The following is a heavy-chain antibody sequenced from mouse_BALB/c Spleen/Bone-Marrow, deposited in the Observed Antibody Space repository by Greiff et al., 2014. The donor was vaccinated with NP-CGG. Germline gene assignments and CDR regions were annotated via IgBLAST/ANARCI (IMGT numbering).Heavy chain of an antibody. CDR1: GYTFSSYW. Sequence: VKLQESGAELMKPGASVKISCKATGYTFSSYWIEWVKQRPGHGLEWIGETLPGSGSTNYNEKFKGKATFTADTSSNTAFMQLSSLTSEDSAVYYCARGDYFDYWGQGTTLTVSS. V-gene: IGHV1-9*01. CDR3: ARGDYFDY. J-gene: IGHJ2*01. CDR2: TLPGSGST.